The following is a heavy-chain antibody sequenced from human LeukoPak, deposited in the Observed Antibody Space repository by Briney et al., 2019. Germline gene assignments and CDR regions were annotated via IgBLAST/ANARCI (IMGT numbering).Heavy chain of an antibody. CDR3: ARDSRDVKSFDV. CDR2: MNPNSGNT. V-gene: IGHV1-8*03. CDR1: GYTFTSYD. Sequence: GASVKVSCKASGYTFTSYDINWVRQATGQGLEWMGWMNPNSGNTGYAQKFQGRVTITRNTSISTAYMELGSLRSEDTALYYCARDSRDVKSFDVWGQGTMVTVSS. J-gene: IGHJ3*01. D-gene: IGHD6-13*01.